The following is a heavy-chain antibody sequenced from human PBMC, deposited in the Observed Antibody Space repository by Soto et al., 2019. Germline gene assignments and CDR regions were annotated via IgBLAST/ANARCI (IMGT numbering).Heavy chain of an antibody. V-gene: IGHV4-39*01. J-gene: IGHJ5*02. CDR3: ARRYGDYQTTAWFDP. CDR1: GGSIRSSSYY. D-gene: IGHD4-17*01. CDR2: IYYSGST. Sequence: SETLSLTCTVSGGSIRSSSYYWGWIRQPPGKGLEWIGSIYYSGSTYYNPSLKSRVTISVDTSKNQFSLKLSSVTAADTAVYYCARRYGDYQTTAWFDPWGQGTLVTVSS.